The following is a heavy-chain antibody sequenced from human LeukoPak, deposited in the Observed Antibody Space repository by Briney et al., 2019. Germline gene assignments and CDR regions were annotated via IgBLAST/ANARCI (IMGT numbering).Heavy chain of an antibody. V-gene: IGHV3-23*01. D-gene: IGHD3-22*01. CDR3: AKDDSYYDSSGYPSWVY. Sequence: PGGSLRLSCAASGFTFSSYAMSWVRQAPGKGLEWVSAISGSGGSTYYADSVKGRFTISRDNSKNTLYLQMNSLRAEDTAVYYCAKDDSYYDSSGYPSWVYWGQGTLVTVSS. J-gene: IGHJ4*02. CDR2: ISGSGGST. CDR1: GFTFSSYA.